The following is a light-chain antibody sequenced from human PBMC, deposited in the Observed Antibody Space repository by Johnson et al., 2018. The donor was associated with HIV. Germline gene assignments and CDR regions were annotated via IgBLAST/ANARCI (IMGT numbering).Light chain of an antibody. Sequence: QSVLTQPPSVSAAPGQKVTISCSGSSSNIGNNYVSWYQQIPGTAPKLLIYENNKRPSGIPDRFSGSKSGTSATLGITGLQTGDAADYYCETWDSSLSGVFGTGTKVTGL. CDR1: SSNIGNNY. J-gene: IGLJ1*01. V-gene: IGLV1-51*02. CDR2: ENN. CDR3: ETWDSSLSGV.